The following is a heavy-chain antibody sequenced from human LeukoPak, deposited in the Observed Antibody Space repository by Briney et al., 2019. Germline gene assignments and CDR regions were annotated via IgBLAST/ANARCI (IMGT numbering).Heavy chain of an antibody. D-gene: IGHD3-10*01. J-gene: IGHJ6*03. CDR2: IIPIFGTA. Sequence: SVKVSCKASGGTFSSYAISWVRQAPGQGLEWMGGIIPIFGTANYAQKFQGRVTITADKSTSTAYMELSSLRSEDTAVYYCARGKLYGSGSDYMDVWGKGTTVTISS. V-gene: IGHV1-69*06. CDR3: ARGKLYGSGSDYMDV. CDR1: GGTFSSYA.